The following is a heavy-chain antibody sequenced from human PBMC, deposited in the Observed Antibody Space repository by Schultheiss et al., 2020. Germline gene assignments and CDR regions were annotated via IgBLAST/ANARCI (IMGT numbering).Heavy chain of an antibody. V-gene: IGHV4-61*05. CDR1: GGSISSSSYY. J-gene: IGHJ3*02. D-gene: IGHD3-10*01. CDR3: ASSYVVRGVINAFDI. Sequence: SETLSLTCTVSGGSISSSSYYWGWIRQPPGKGLEWIGYIYYTGSTYYNPSLKSRVTISVDTSKNQFSLKLSSVTAADTAMYYCASSYVVRGVINAFDIWGQGTMVTVSS. CDR2: IYYTGST.